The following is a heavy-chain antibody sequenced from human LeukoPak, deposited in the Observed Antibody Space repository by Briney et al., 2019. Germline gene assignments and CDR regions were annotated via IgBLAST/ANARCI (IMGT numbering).Heavy chain of an antibody. V-gene: IGHV3-20*04. J-gene: IGHJ6*03. CDR1: GFTFDDYG. CDR3: AREGYCSSTSCFTYYYYYMDV. D-gene: IGHD2-2*02. Sequence: GGSLRLSCAASGFTFDDYGMSRVRQAPGKGLEWVSGINWNGGSTGYADSVKGRFTISRDNAKNSLYLQMNSLRAEDTALYYCAREGYCSSTSCFTYYYYYMDVWGKGTTVTVSS. CDR2: INWNGGST.